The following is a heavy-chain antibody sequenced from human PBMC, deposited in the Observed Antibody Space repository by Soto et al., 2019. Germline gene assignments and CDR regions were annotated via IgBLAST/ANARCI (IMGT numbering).Heavy chain of an antibody. CDR2: ISYDGSNK. J-gene: IGHJ6*02. V-gene: IGHV3-30-3*01. CDR1: GFTFSSYA. Sequence: QPGGSLRLSCAASGFTFSSYAMHWVRQAPGKGLGWVAVISYDGSNKYYADSVKGRFTISRDNSKNTLYLQMNSLRAEDTAVYYCARVYRIVLMAYYYYGMDVWGQGTTVTVSS. D-gene: IGHD2-8*01. CDR3: ARVYRIVLMAYYYYGMDV.